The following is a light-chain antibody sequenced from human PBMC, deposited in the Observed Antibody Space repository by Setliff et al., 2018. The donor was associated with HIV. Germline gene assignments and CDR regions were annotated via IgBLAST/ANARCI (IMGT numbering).Light chain of an antibody. V-gene: IGLV2-14*03. CDR3: SSYTRSSTL. CDR1: SSDVGAYKY. CDR2: DVS. J-gene: IGLJ2*01. Sequence: QSALPQPASVSGSPGQSITISCTGTSSDVGAYKYVSWYQQHPGKAPKLMIYDVSNRPSGVSNRFSGSKSGNTASLTISGLQAEDEADYYCSSYTRSSTLFGGGTKVTVL.